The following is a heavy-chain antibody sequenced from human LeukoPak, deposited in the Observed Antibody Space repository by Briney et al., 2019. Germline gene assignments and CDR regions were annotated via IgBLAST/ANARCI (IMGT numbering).Heavy chain of an antibody. J-gene: IGHJ4*02. CDR3: ARGSVVTFDY. CDR2: ISGSGYNT. Sequence: GGSLRLSCVASGFTFTNHGMSWVRQTPGKGLEWVSTISGSGYNTYYADSVKGRFTISRDNSKNTLYLQMHSLRAEDTAVYYCARGSVVTFDYWGQGTLVTVSS. CDR1: GFTFTNHG. V-gene: IGHV3-23*01. D-gene: IGHD4-23*01.